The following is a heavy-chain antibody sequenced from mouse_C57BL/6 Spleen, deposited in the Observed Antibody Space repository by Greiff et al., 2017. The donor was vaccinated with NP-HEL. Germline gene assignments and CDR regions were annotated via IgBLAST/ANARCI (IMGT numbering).Heavy chain of an antibody. Sequence: DVMLVESEGGLVQPGSSMKLSCTASGFTFSDYYMAWVRQVPEKGLEWVANINYDGSSTYYLDSLKSRFIISRDNAKNILYLQMSSLKSEDTATYYCAGATDWYFDVWGTGTTVTVSS. D-gene: IGHD3-1*01. V-gene: IGHV5-16*01. CDR2: INYDGSST. CDR1: GFTFSDYY. CDR3: AGATDWYFDV. J-gene: IGHJ1*03.